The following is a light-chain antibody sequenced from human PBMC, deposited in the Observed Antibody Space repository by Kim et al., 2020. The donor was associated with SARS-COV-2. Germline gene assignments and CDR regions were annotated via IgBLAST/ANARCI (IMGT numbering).Light chain of an antibody. Sequence: GQRVTIYCSGSSSNIGSNYVYWYQQLPGTAPKLLIYRNNQRPSGVPDRFSGSKSGTSASLAISGLRSEDEADYYCAAWDDSLSGPVFGGGTQLTVL. CDR2: RNN. V-gene: IGLV1-47*01. J-gene: IGLJ3*02. CDR1: SSNIGSNY. CDR3: AAWDDSLSGPV.